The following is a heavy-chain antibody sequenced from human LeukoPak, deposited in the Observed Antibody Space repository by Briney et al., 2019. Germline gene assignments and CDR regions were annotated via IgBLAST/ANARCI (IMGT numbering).Heavy chain of an antibody. CDR2: ISYDGSNK. D-gene: IGHD3-3*01. CDR3: ARGRFLEWLYTD. V-gene: IGHV3-30*03. J-gene: IGHJ4*02. Sequence: GRSLRLSCAASGFTFNTYGIHWVRQAPGEGLEWVAVISYDGSNKYYADSVKGRFTISRDNSKNTLYLQMNSLRAEDTAVYYCARGRFLEWLYTDWGQGTLVTVSS. CDR1: GFTFNTYG.